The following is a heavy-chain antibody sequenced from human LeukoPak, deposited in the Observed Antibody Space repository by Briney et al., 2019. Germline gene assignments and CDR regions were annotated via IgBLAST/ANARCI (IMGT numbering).Heavy chain of an antibody. J-gene: IGHJ6*03. V-gene: IGHV1-2*02. CDR3: ARDALHYRLYYYMDV. CDR1: GYTFTGYY. CDR2: INPNSGGT. D-gene: IGHD1-26*01. Sequence: ASVKVSCKASGYTFTGYYIHWVRQAPGRGLEWMGWINPNSGGTNYAQKFQGRVTMTRDTSISTAYMELSRLRSDDTAVYYCARDALHYRLYYYMDVWGKGTTVTVSS.